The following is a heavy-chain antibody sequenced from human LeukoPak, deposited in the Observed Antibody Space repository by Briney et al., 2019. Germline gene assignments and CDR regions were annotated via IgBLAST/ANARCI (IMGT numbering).Heavy chain of an antibody. Sequence: GGSLRLSCAAPGFTFSSYAMSWVRQAPGKGLEWVSAISGSGGSTYYADSVKGRFTISRDNSKNTLYLQMNSLRAEDTAVYYCAKDRVVVPAAIHYWGQGTLVTVSS. J-gene: IGHJ4*02. CDR3: AKDRVVVPAAIHY. V-gene: IGHV3-23*01. D-gene: IGHD2-2*02. CDR1: GFTFSSYA. CDR2: ISGSGGST.